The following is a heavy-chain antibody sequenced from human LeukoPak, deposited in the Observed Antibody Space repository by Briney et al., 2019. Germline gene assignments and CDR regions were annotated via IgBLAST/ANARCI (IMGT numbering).Heavy chain of an antibody. J-gene: IGHJ4*02. CDR1: AFTFSSYW. CDR3: ARDRGYSTFDY. Sequence: GGSLRLSCEASAFTFSSYWMSWVRQAPGKGLEGVANMKEDGGEINYVDSVKGRFTISRDNAKNSLFLQMNSLRVEDTAVYYCARDRGYSTFDYWGQGTLVTVSS. V-gene: IGHV3-7*01. CDR2: MKEDGGEI. D-gene: IGHD4-23*01.